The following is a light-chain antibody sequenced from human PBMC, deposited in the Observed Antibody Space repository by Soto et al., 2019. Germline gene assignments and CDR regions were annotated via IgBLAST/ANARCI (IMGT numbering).Light chain of an antibody. CDR1: QSASTY. Sequence: EIVLTQSPATLSLSPGERATLSCRASQSASTYLAWYQQKPGQAPRLLIHGASNRATGIPDRFSGSGSGTDFTLTISRLEPEDFAVYYCQQYGGSPRTFGQGTKVDIK. CDR2: GAS. V-gene: IGKV3-20*01. CDR3: QQYGGSPRT. J-gene: IGKJ1*01.